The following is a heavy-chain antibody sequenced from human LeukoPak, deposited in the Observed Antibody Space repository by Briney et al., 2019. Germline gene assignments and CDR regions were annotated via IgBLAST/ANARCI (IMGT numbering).Heavy chain of an antibody. CDR2: ISGSGGST. CDR1: GFTFSSYA. D-gene: IGHD6-13*01. CDR3: ARKRGSWYYFDY. Sequence: GGSLRLSCAVSGFTFSSYAMSWVRQAPGKGLEWVSVISGSGGSTYYSDSVKGRFTISRDNSKNTLYLQMNSLRAEDTALYYCARKRGSWYYFDYWGQGTLVTVSS. V-gene: IGHV3-23*01. J-gene: IGHJ4*02.